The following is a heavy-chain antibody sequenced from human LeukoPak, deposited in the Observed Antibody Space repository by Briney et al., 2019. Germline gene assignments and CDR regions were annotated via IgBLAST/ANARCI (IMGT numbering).Heavy chain of an antibody. Sequence: ASVKASCKASGYTFTSYDINWVRQATGQGLEWMGWMNPNSGNTGYAQKFQGRVTITRNTSISTAYMELSSLRSEDTAVYYCARYRGDWQQLGGYYYYMDVWGKGTTVTVSS. J-gene: IGHJ6*03. CDR2: MNPNSGNT. V-gene: IGHV1-8*03. D-gene: IGHD6-13*01. CDR1: GYTFTSYD. CDR3: ARYRGDWQQLGGYYYYMDV.